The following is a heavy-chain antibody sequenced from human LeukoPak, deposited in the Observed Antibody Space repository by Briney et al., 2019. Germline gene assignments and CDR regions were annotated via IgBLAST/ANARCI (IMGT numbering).Heavy chain of an antibody. CDR3: ARDYGDYDPYYFDY. V-gene: IGHV3-23*01. D-gene: IGHD4-17*01. CDR2: IGGSGDKT. CDR1: GFTFSDYY. J-gene: IGHJ4*02. Sequence: GGSLRLSCAASGFTFSDYYMSWIRQAPGKGLEWVSTIGGSGDKTFYADSVKGRFTISRDNSKNTLHLQMSSLRAEDTAVYYCARDYGDYDPYYFDYWGQGTLVTVSS.